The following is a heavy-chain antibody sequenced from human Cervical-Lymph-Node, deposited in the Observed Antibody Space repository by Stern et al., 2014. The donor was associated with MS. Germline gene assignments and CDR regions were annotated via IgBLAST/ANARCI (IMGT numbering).Heavy chain of an antibody. CDR3: ARVTPYYDSSGYYNDAFDI. CDR1: GGTFSSYA. V-gene: IGHV1-69*01. J-gene: IGHJ3*02. CDR2: IIPIFGTA. D-gene: IGHD3-22*01. Sequence: QMQLVQSGAEVKKPGSSVKVSCKASGGTFSSYAISWVRQAPGQGLEWMGGIIPIFGTANYAQKFQGRVTITADESTSTAYMELSSLRSEDTAVYYCARVTPYYDSSGYYNDAFDIWGQGTMVTVSS.